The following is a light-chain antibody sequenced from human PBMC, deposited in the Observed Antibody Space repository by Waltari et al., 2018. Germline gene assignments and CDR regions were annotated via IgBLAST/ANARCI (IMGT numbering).Light chain of an antibody. CDR2: AAS. CDR3: QHSFDHPPT. J-gene: IGKJ1*01. Sequence: IQMTQSQSALSASVGDRVTISCRASQNIYSNLAWYQQKPGKATKLLIYAASSLQSGIPSRFRGSGSGTDFTLTISMLQPDDSPAYYCQHSFDHPPTFGQGTKVEIK. CDR1: QNIYSN. V-gene: IGKV1-6*01.